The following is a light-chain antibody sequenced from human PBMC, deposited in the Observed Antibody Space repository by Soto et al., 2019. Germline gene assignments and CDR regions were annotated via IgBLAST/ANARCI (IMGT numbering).Light chain of an antibody. V-gene: IGKV3-20*01. CDR1: QSINSKS. Sequence: EIVLTQSPGTMYLSPGEGATVSCRVSQSINSKSLVWYQRKFGQAPRLLIYNTSSRATGIPDRFSGSGSGTDFTLSISRLEPEDFAVYYCQHYGGSFIFGPGTKVDIK. CDR3: QHYGGSFI. CDR2: NTS. J-gene: IGKJ3*01.